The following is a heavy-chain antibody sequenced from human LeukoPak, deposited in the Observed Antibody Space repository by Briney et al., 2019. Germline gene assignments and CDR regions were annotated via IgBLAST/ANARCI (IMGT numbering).Heavy chain of an antibody. J-gene: IGHJ1*01. CDR3: AKDLQWLVLGYFQH. V-gene: IGHV3-23*01. CDR2: ISGSGGST. D-gene: IGHD6-19*01. CDR1: GFTLSSYA. Sequence: PGGSLRLSCAASGFTLSSYAMSWVRQAPGKGLEWVSAISGSGGSTYYADSVKGRFTISRDNSKNTLYLQMNSLRAEDTAVYYCAKDLQWLVLGYFQHWGQGTLVTVSS.